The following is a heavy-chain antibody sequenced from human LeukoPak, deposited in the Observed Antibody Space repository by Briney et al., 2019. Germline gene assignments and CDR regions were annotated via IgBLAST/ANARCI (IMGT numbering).Heavy chain of an antibody. V-gene: IGHV1-46*01. D-gene: IGHD3-22*01. CDR3: ARVLGDSSGYYLAAPDAFDI. J-gene: IGHJ3*02. CDR1: GYTFTSYY. CDR2: INPSGGST. Sequence: GASVKVSCKASGYTFTSYYMHWVRQAPGQGLEWMGIINPSGGSTSYAQKLQGRVTMTTDTSTSTAYMELRSLRSDDTAVYYCARVLGDSSGYYLAAPDAFDIWGQGTMVTVSS.